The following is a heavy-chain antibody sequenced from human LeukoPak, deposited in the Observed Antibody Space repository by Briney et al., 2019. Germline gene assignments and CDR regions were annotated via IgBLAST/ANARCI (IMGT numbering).Heavy chain of an antibody. CDR2: FDPEDGET. Sequence: ASVKVSCKVSGYTLTELSMHWVRQAPGKGLEWMGGFDPEDGETIYAQKFQGRVTMTEDTSTDTAYMELSSLRSEDTAVYYCATMHISAKRGYYYYGMDVWGQGTRSPSP. CDR3: ATMHISAKRGYYYYGMDV. V-gene: IGHV1-24*01. D-gene: IGHD1-26*01. CDR1: GYTLTELS. J-gene: IGHJ6*02.